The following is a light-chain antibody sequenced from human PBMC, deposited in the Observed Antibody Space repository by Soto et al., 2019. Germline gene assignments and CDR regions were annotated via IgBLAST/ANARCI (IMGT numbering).Light chain of an antibody. CDR2: AAS. Sequence: EIVLTQSPATLSLSPGEGVTLSCRASQSVSNSLAWYQQKPGQPPRLLIYAASNRAIGIPARFSGSGSGTDFTLTISSLEPEDFAVYFCHQRYNWPWTFGQGTKVEIK. CDR3: HQRYNWPWT. CDR1: QSVSNS. J-gene: IGKJ1*01. V-gene: IGKV3-11*01.